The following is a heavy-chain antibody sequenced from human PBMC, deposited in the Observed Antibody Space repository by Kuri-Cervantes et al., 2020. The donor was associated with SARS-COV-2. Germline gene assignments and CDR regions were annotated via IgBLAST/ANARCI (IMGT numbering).Heavy chain of an antibody. CDR3: ATEVGDY. CDR1: GYTFTSYD. D-gene: IGHD1-26*01. CDR2: MNPNSGYT. Sequence: SVKVSCKTSGYTFTSYDITWVRQATGQGLEWMGWMNPNSGYTGYAQKFQGRVTLTRNTSISTAYMELNSLTSEDTAEYYCATEVGDYWGQGTLVTVSS. V-gene: IGHV1-8*03. J-gene: IGHJ4*02.